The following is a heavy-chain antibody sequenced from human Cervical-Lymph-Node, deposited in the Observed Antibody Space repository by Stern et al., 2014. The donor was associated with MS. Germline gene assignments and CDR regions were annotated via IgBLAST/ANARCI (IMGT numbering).Heavy chain of an antibody. V-gene: IGHV4-31*03. CDR2: IYYSGST. D-gene: IGHD6-13*01. Sequence: QVQLQESGPGLVKPSQTLSLTCTVSGGSIRSGGYYWSWIRQPPGKGLEXIGYIYYSGSTYYNPSLKSRVTISVDTSKNQFSLKLSSVTAADTAVYYCARSSPGAAGDLDYWGQGTLVTVSS. CDR1: GGSIRSGGYY. CDR3: ARSSPGAAGDLDY. J-gene: IGHJ4*02.